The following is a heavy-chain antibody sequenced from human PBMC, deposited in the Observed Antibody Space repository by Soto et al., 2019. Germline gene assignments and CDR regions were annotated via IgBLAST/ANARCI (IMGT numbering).Heavy chain of an antibody. D-gene: IGHD5-18*01. J-gene: IGHJ4*02. CDR1: GFTFSSYC. V-gene: IGHV3-7*04. Sequence: EVQLVESGGGLVQPGGSLRLSCAASGFTFSSYCMSWVRQAPGKGLEWVANIKQDGSEKYYVDSVKGRFTISRDNAKNSLYLQMNSLRAEDTAVYYCAKDLGYSYGGFFDYWGQGTLVTVSS. CDR2: IKQDGSEK. CDR3: AKDLGYSYGGFFDY.